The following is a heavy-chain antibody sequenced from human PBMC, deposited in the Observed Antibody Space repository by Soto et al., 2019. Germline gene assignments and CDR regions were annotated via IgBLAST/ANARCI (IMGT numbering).Heavy chain of an antibody. CDR3: ASDDVYCGGGRCYGVPMDV. Sequence: VHLVESGGGVVQPGGSLRLSCAASGFTVSSYYMSWVRQPPGKGPEWVALFNNGGNTYYSESVKGRFTISRDSSKTTLDLQLNSLGAEDTAVYYCASDDVYCGGGRCYGVPMDVWGKGTTVTVSS. CDR2: FNNGGNT. J-gene: IGHJ6*03. V-gene: IGHV3-66*01. CDR1: GFTVSSYY. D-gene: IGHD2-15*01.